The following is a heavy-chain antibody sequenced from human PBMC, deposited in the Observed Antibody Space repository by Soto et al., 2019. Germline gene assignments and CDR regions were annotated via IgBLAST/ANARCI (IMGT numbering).Heavy chain of an antibody. D-gene: IGHD3-10*01. V-gene: IGHV4-59*01. CDR1: GGSISVYF. Sequence: SETLSVTCTFSGGSISVYFWNWIRQPPGKGLEWIGYMSYTGNTNYNPSLTSRVSISVDTSKNQLSLNLNSVTAADTAVYYCARADKTIVPLAQWGQGTLVTVSS. CDR3: ARADKTIVPLAQ. J-gene: IGHJ4*02. CDR2: MSYTGNT.